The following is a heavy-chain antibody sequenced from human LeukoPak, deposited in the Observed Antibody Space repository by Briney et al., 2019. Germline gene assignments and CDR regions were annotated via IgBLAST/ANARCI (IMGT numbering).Heavy chain of an antibody. CDR3: ARHVGFRQWLLRWFDS. V-gene: IGHV4-39*01. CDR2: VYHNGTT. CDR1: AASISSKGDY. Sequence: SQTLSPTHSVSAASISSKGDYWAWLRQPPGQGLEWVGSVYHNGTTYRRQSPKSPFTISAEVSKNQFSLKLISVTAADTATYYCARHVGFRQWLLRWFDSWGQGIPVTVST. D-gene: IGHD6-19*01. J-gene: IGHJ5*01.